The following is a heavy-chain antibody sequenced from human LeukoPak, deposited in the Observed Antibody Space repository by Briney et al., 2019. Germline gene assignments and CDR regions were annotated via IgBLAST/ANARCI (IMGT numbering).Heavy chain of an antibody. J-gene: IGHJ1*01. V-gene: IGHV3-30*18. D-gene: IGHD2-2*01. Sequence: QTGGSLRLSCAASGFTFSSYGMHWVRQAPGKGLEWVAVISYDGSNKYYADSVKGRFTISRDNSKNTLYLQMNSLRAEDTAVNYCAKDRFVVVPAAMSKYFQHWGQGTLVTVSS. CDR2: ISYDGSNK. CDR1: GFTFSSYG. CDR3: AKDRFVVVPAAMSKYFQH.